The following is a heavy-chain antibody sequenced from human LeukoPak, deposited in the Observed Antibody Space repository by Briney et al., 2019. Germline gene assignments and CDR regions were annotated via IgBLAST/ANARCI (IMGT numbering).Heavy chain of an antibody. CDR1: GHTFTSYP. J-gene: IGHJ4*02. CDR3: ARGYDYGDYVGDFDY. V-gene: IGHV1-18*01. Sequence: ASAKVSCKTSGHTFTSYPLTWVRQAPGQGLEWMGWITTYNGNTNYAQKLQGRVTITTDTSTSTAYMDLRGLRSDDTAVYFCARGYDYGDYVGDFDYWGQGALVTVSS. CDR2: ITTYNGNT. D-gene: IGHD4-17*01.